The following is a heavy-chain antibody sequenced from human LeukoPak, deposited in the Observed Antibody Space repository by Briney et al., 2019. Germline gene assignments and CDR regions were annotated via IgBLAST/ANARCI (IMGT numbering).Heavy chain of an antibody. CDR1: GFTFSDYA. J-gene: IGHJ4*02. D-gene: IGHD5-12*01. V-gene: IGHV3-23*01. CDR2: ISGDGRST. CDR3: ATDRGYSGYGVFDY. Sequence: GGSLRLFCAASGFTFSDYAMGWVRQAPGKGLEWVSTISGDGRSTYYADSVKGRFTISRDDSTDTLHLQMNSLRVEDSALYYCATDRGYSGYGVFDYWGQGTLVSVSS.